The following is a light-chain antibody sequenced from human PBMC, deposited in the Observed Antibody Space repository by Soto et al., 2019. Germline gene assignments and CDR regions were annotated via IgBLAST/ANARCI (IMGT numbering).Light chain of an antibody. J-gene: IGKJ2*01. Sequence: EIVMTQSPATLSVSPGERATLSCRASQSVSSNLAWYQQKPGQAPRLLIYGASTRATGIPAWFSGSGSGTEFTLTISSLQSEDFAVYYCQQYNNWPRTFGQGTKLDIK. CDR2: GAS. CDR1: QSVSSN. CDR3: QQYNNWPRT. V-gene: IGKV3-15*01.